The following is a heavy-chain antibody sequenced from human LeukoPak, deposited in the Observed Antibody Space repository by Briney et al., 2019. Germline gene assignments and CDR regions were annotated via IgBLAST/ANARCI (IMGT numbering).Heavy chain of an antibody. D-gene: IGHD2/OR15-2a*01. Sequence: PSETLSLACAVSGGSIGSIEWFSWVRQTPGKGLEWIGESHQTGSTNYNPSLKSRVTISVDKSKNQFSLDFNSVTAADTAIYYCATNSYYCIDVWGKGTTVTVSS. CDR1: GGSIGSIEW. CDR3: ATNSYYCIDV. V-gene: IGHV4-4*02. CDR2: SHQTGST. J-gene: IGHJ6*03.